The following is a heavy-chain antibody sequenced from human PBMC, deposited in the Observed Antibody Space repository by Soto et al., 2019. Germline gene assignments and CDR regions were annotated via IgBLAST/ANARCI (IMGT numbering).Heavy chain of an antibody. CDR3: ATGLALMAEN. V-gene: IGHV3-30*03. Sequence: LRRSCTDSGFGVNTYVMDWVRQAPGKGLEWVARILYDGSKEYYADPVKGRFTISRDNSKKKLYLQMDRLRVEDTAVYCCATGLALMAENGGEVNPVNVS. CDR2: ILYDGSKE. J-gene: IGHJ1*01. D-gene: IGHD2-8*01. CDR1: GFGVNTYV.